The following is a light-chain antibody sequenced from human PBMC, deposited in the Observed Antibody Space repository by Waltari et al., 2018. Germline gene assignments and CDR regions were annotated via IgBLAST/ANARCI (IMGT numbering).Light chain of an antibody. CDR1: QSIRVE. Sequence: EIVLTQSPATLSLSPGERATLSCRASQSIRVEVAWYQQRPGQPPRLLISDASNRVTGIPGRFTGSGSGTDFTLTISSLEPEDSGVYYCQQRNDWPITVGQGTRLEIK. J-gene: IGKJ5*01. CDR3: QQRNDWPIT. V-gene: IGKV3-11*01. CDR2: DAS.